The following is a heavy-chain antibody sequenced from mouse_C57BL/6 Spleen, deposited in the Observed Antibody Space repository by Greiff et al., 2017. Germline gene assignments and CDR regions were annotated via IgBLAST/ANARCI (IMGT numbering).Heavy chain of an antibody. D-gene: IGHD2-3*01. Sequence: EVQLVESGGDLVKPGGSLKLSCAASGFTFSSYGMSWVRQTPDKRLEWVATISSGGSYTYYPDSVKGRFTISRDNAKNTLYLQMSRLKSEDTAMYYCARQGGYYDFDYWGQGTTLTVSS. V-gene: IGHV5-6*01. J-gene: IGHJ2*01. CDR3: ARQGGYYDFDY. CDR1: GFTFSSYG. CDR2: ISSGGSYT.